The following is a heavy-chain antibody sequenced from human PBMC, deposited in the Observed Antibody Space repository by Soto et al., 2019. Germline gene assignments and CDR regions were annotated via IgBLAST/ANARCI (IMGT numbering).Heavy chain of an antibody. D-gene: IGHD1-1*01. CDR3: AGTRLGTDY. CDR1: GGSISSSSYY. V-gene: IGHV4-61*01. J-gene: IGHJ4*02. CDR2: IYYSGSX. Sequence: SETLSLTCPVSGGSISSSSYYWSCIRQPPGKGPEWIGYIYYSGSXNYNPSLKSRVTISVDTSKNQFCLKLSSVTAADTAVYYCAGTRLGTDYWGQGTLVTVSS.